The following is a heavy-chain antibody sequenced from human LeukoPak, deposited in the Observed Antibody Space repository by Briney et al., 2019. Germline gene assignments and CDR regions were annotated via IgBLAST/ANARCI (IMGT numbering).Heavy chain of an antibody. CDR1: GYSISSGYY. V-gene: IGHV4-38-2*01. CDR3: ARYPYDNSGFYQIGFDY. D-gene: IGHD3-22*01. Sequence: SETLSLTCAVSGYSISSGYYWGWIRQPPGKGLEWIGNIYHSGSTYYNPSLKSRVIISVDTSKNQFSLKLSSVTAADTAVYYCARYPYDNSGFYQIGFDYWGQGTLVTVSS. J-gene: IGHJ4*02. CDR2: IYHSGST.